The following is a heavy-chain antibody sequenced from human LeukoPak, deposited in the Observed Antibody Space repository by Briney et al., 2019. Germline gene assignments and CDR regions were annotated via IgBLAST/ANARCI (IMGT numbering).Heavy chain of an antibody. V-gene: IGHV3-9*01. D-gene: IGHD3-10*01. Sequence: GVYLRRTCSASGFTFDDYAMHRVPQGPGNGLEWGLGFSWNSGIKGYADSVKGPFSISRANAKDYMALQMIRLQHEDTALYYCAKEGSSGGGQAFHIWGQGTVV. CDR3: AKEGSSGGGQAFHI. CDR2: FSWNSGIK. J-gene: IGHJ3*02. CDR1: GFTFDDYA.